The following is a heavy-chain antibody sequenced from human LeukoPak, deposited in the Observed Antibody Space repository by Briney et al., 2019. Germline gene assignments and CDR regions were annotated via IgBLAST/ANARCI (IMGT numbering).Heavy chain of an antibody. CDR2: INEGGNVK. J-gene: IGHJ4*02. D-gene: IGHD6-19*01. CDR1: GFTFSAYW. V-gene: IGHV3-7*01. CDR3: ARVGKNGWDFDH. Sequence: GGSLRLSCAASGFTFSAYWMTWVRRAPGKGLEWVANINEGGNVKFYVDSVKGRFTISRDNTKISLYLQMYSLRAEDTAVYYCARVGKNGWDFDHWGQGTLVTVSS.